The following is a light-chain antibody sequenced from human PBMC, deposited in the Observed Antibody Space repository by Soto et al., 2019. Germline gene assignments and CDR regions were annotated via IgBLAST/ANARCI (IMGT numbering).Light chain of an antibody. CDR1: QSVGSN. Sequence: IVMTQSPATLSVSPGERATLSCRASQSVGSNVAWYQQKPGHSPRLLIYGASTRAAGFPARFSGSGSGTEFTLTISSLQPEDFATYHCQQYDYWVSFGGGTKVEIK. CDR3: QQYDYWVS. J-gene: IGKJ4*01. CDR2: GAS. V-gene: IGKV3-15*01.